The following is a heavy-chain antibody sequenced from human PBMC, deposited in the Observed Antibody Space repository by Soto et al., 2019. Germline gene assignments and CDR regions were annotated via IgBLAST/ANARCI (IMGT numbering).Heavy chain of an antibody. D-gene: IGHD1-7*01. CDR3: AKDKERELPRVIDF. V-gene: IGHV3-23*01. J-gene: IGHJ4*02. CDR2: MSGSGGIT. Sequence: PGGSLRLSCEASGFTFSKYGMSWVRQAPGKGLEWVSAMSGSGGITNYADSVKGRFTISRDNSKNTLYLQMNSLRAEDTAVYYCAKDKERELPRVIDFWGQGTLVTVSS. CDR1: GFTFSKYG.